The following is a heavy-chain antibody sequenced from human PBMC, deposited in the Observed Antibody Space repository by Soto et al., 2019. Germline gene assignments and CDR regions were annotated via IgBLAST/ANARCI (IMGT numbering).Heavy chain of an antibody. CDR3: ARGAARRNYYGMDV. D-gene: IGHD6-6*01. Sequence: GGSLRLSCAASGFTFSSYWMHWVRQAPGKGLVWVSRINSDGSSTSYADSVKGRFTISRDNAKNTLYLQMNSLRAEDTAVYYCARGAARRNYYGMDVWGQGTTVTVSS. CDR2: INSDGSST. J-gene: IGHJ6*02. CDR1: GFTFSSYW. V-gene: IGHV3-74*01.